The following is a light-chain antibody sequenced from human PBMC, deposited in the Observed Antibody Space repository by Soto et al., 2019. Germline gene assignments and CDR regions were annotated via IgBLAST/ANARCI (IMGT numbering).Light chain of an antibody. CDR3: QQRSDWPPT. Sequence: EIVLTQSPATLSSFPGDRVTLSCRASQAVNTRLAWYQHKPGQAPRLLIYLASNRATGIPARFSGSGSGTDFTLTISSLEAEDFAVYYCQQRSDWPPTFGQGTKV. V-gene: IGKV3-11*01. CDR2: LAS. J-gene: IGKJ1*01. CDR1: QAVNTR.